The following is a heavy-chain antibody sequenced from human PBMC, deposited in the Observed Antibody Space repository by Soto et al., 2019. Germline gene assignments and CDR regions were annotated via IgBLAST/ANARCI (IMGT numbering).Heavy chain of an antibody. CDR1: GGSFIGYY. J-gene: IGHJ4*02. V-gene: IGHV4-34*01. D-gene: IGHD2-15*01. Sequence: SSETLSLTCAVYGGSFIGYYWSWIRQPPGKGLEWIGEINHSGSTNYNPSLKSRVTISVDTSKNQFPLKLSSVTAADTAVYYCAVSGPRLLIFDYWGQGTLVTVSS. CDR3: AVSGPRLLIFDY. CDR2: INHSGST.